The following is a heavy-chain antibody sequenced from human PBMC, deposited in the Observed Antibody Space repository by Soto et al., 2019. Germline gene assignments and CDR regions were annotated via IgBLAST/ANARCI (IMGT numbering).Heavy chain of an antibody. CDR3: ARDQYYGSGSRYFDY. D-gene: IGHD3-10*01. CDR1: GFTFSSYA. V-gene: IGHV3-23*01. CDR2: ISGSGGTT. J-gene: IGHJ4*02. Sequence: EVQLLESGRGLVQPGGSLRLSCAASGFTFSSYAMGWVRQAPGKGLEWVSVISGSGGTTFYANSVKGKFTISRDNSKNTLFLQMNRLRDDETAVSYCARDQYYGSGSRYFDYWGQGTLVTVSS.